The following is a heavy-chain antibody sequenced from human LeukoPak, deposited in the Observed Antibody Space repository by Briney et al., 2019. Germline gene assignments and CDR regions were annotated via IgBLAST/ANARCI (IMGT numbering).Heavy chain of an antibody. Sequence: GGSLRLSCAASGFTFSNYAMRWVRQAPGKGLEWVSAISGSGGSTYYADSVKGRFTISRDNSKSTLYLQMNSLRAEDTAVYYCAKDMYYYGSGSSFDYWGQGTLVTVSS. D-gene: IGHD3-10*01. CDR3: AKDMYYYGSGSSFDY. J-gene: IGHJ4*02. CDR2: ISGSGGST. CDR1: GFTFSNYA. V-gene: IGHV3-23*01.